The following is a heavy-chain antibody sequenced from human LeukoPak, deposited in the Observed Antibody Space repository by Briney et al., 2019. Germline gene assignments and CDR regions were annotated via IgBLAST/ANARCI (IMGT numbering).Heavy chain of an antibody. CDR3: ARDKADYGGNSGGVFDY. D-gene: IGHD4-23*01. CDR1: GFTVSSNY. J-gene: IGHJ4*02. Sequence: GGSLRLSCAASGFTVSSNYMSWVRQAPGKGLEWVSVIYSGGSTYYADSVKGRFTISRDNSKNTLYLQMNSLRAEDTAVYYCARDKADYGGNSGGVFDYWGQGTLVTVSS. V-gene: IGHV3-66*01. CDR2: IYSGGST.